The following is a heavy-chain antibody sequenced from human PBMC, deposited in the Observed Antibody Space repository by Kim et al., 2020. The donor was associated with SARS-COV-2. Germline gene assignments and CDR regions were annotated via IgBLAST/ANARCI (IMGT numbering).Heavy chain of an antibody. J-gene: IGHJ4*02. Sequence: NDYAPSVKSRITINPDTSRNQLSLQLNSVTPGDTAVYYCARGLLKEGFDSWGQGTLVTVSS. D-gene: IGHD3-22*01. V-gene: IGHV6-1*01. CDR3: ARGLLKEGFDS. CDR2: N.